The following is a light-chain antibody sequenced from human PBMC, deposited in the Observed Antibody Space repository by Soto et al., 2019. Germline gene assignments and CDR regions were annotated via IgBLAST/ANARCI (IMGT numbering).Light chain of an antibody. CDR2: AAS. Sequence: DIQMTQSPSSLSASVGDRVTITCRASQGISTYLNCYQQKPGKAPKLLIYAASSLQSGVPSRFSGSGSETDFTLTISSLQPEDFATYFCQQGYSLPITFGQGTRLDIK. CDR1: QGISTY. J-gene: IGKJ5*01. CDR3: QQGYSLPIT. V-gene: IGKV1-39*01.